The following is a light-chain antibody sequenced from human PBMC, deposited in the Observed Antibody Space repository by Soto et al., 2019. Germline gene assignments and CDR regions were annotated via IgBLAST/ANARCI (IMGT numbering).Light chain of an antibody. V-gene: IGKV1-33*01. CDR1: QDISNY. J-gene: IGKJ4*01. CDR3: QQYDNLPLT. Sequence: DIPMTQSPSSQSDSVGDRDTITCQASQDISNYLNWYQQKPGKAPKLLIYDASNLETGVPSRFSGSGSGTDFTFTISSLQPEDIATYYCQQYDNLPLTFGGGTKVDIK. CDR2: DAS.